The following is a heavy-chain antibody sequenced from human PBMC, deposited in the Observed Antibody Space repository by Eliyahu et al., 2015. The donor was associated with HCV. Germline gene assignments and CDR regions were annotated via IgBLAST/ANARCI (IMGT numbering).Heavy chain of an antibody. CDR3: AHRGTVLRGLPNWFDP. D-gene: IGHD3-10*01. CDR2: IYWDDDX. J-gene: IGHJ5*02. V-gene: IGHV2-5*02. CDR1: GFSLSTSGVG. Sequence: QNTLKESGPTLVEPTQTLTLTCTFSGFSLSTSGVGVGWIRQPPGKALEWLALIYWDDDXRYSPSVKSRLTITKDTSKNQVILTMTDMDPGDTATYYCAHRGTVLRGLPNWFDPWGQGILVTVSS.